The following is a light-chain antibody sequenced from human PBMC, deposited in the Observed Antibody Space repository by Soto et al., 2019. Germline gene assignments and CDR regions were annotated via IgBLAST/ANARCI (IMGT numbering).Light chain of an antibody. J-gene: IGLJ2*01. CDR1: SSDVGGYNY. CDR2: DVS. CDR3: SSYTSSSTYVV. V-gene: IGLV2-14*01. Sequence: ALTQPDSVSGSPGQSITISCTGTSSDVGGYNYVSWYQQHPGKAPKLMIYDVSNRPSGVSNRFSGSKSGNTASLTISGLQAEDEADYYCSSYTSSSTYVVFGGGTKLTVL.